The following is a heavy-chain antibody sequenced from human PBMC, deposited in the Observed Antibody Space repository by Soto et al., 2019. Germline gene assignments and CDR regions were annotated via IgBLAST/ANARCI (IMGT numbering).Heavy chain of an antibody. CDR1: GGTFSSYA. D-gene: IGHD2-15*01. J-gene: IGHJ5*02. Sequence: SVKVSCKASGGTFSSYAISWVRQAPGQGLEWMGGIIPIFGTANYAQKFQGRVTITADESTSTAYMELSSLRSEDTAVYYCASSLHLGYCSGGSCYNWFDPWGQGTLVTVS. V-gene: IGHV1-69*13. CDR3: ASSLHLGYCSGGSCYNWFDP. CDR2: IIPIFGTA.